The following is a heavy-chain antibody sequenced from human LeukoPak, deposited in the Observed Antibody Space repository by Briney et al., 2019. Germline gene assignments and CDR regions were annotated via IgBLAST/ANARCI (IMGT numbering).Heavy chain of an antibody. CDR1: GFTFSSYG. V-gene: IGHV3-30*03. CDR2: ISYDGSNK. D-gene: IGHD6-6*01. Sequence: GGSLRLSCAASGFTFSSYGMHWVRQAPGKGLEWVAVISYDGSNKYYADSVKGRFTTSRDNSKNTLYLQMNSLRAEDTAVYYCARGSSRAASKRFGMDVWGQRTTVTVSS. J-gene: IGHJ6*02. CDR3: ARGSSRAASKRFGMDV.